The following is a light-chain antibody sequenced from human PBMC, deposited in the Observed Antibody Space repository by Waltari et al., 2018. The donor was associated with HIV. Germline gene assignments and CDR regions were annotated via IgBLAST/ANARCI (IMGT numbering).Light chain of an antibody. J-gene: IGLJ1*01. CDR3: GTWDSSLSLYV. V-gene: IGLV1-51*01. Sequence: QSVLTQPPSVSAAPGQKVTISCSGGYPNPAKNYVSWYQQVPGRAPRRLIYDNEKRPSGIPDRFSASKAGVSATLAITALQLVDEADYYCGTWDSSLSLYVFGTGTTVAVL. CDR1: YPNPAKNY. CDR2: DNE.